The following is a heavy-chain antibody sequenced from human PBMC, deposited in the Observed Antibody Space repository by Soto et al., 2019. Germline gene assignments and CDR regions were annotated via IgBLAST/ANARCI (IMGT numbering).Heavy chain of an antibody. CDR2: ISAYNGNT. V-gene: IGHV1-18*04. D-gene: IGHD2-2*01. CDR3: ARDGSTSYYYYYGMDV. Sequence: ASVNVCCKASGYTFTSYGIIWVRQAPGQGLEWMGWISAYNGNTNYAQKLQGRVTMTTDTSTSTAYMELRSLRSDNTAVYYCARDGSTSYYYYYGMDVWGQCTTVTVAS. J-gene: IGHJ6*02. CDR1: GYTFTSYG.